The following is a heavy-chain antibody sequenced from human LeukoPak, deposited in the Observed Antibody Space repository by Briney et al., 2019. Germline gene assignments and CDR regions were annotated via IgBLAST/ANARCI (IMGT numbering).Heavy chain of an antibody. Sequence: SETLSLTCTVSGGSISSSSYYWGWIRQPPGKGLEWIGSIYYSGSTYYNPSLKSRVTISVDTSKNQFSLKLSSVTAADTAVYYCARLDNDSSGYWGQGTLVTVSS. CDR2: IYYSGST. J-gene: IGHJ4*02. CDR1: GGSISSSSYY. V-gene: IGHV4-39*01. D-gene: IGHD3-22*01. CDR3: ARLDNDSSGY.